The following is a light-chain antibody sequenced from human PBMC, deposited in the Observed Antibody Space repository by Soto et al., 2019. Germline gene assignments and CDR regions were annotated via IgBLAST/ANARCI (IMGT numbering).Light chain of an antibody. J-gene: IGKJ1*01. CDR1: QDIGKY. CDR2: KAS. Sequence: DIQMTQSPSSLSASLGDRVTITCQASQDIGKYLNWYQQKPGKAPNLLIYKASTLQSGVPSRFSGSGSGTEFTLTTSSPQPDDFGTYYCQQYLTTWTFGQGTKVDIK. V-gene: IGKV1-5*03. CDR3: QQYLTTWT.